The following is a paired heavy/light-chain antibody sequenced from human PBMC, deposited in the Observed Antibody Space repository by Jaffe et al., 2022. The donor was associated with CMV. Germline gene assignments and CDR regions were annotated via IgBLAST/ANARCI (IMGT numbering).Heavy chain of an antibody. Sequence: QVQLQESGPGLVKPSETLSLTCTVSGGSIISYYWSWIRQPPGKGLEWIGYIYYSGSTNNNPSLKSRVTISVDTSKNQLSLKLSSVTAADTAVYYCASHPTYHSESSGYYQYYFDHWGQGTLVTVSS. V-gene: IGHV4-59*08. D-gene: IGHD3-22*01. CDR1: GGSIISYY. CDR2: IYYSGST. CDR3: ASHPTYHSESSGYYQYYFDH. J-gene: IGHJ4*02.
Light chain of an antibody. CDR2: DVS. CDR1: SSDVGGYNY. CDR3: SSYASSSTLWV. J-gene: IGLJ3*02. V-gene: IGLV2-14*03. Sequence: QSALTQPASVSGSPGQSITISCTGTSSDVGGYNYVSWYQQHPGKAPKLMIYDVSNRPSGVSNRFSGSKSGNTASLTISGLQAEDEADYYCSSYASSSTLWVFGGGTKLTVL.